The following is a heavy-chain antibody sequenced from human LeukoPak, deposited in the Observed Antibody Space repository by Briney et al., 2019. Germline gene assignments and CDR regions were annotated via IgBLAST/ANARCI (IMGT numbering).Heavy chain of an antibody. Sequence: TGGSLRLSCGASGFTLNGYNMNWVRQAPGKRLEWISYISSGSTTIYYADSVKGRFTISRDYAKNSLYLQLKRLRAEDTAVYYCARDRDILTGYYKNAFDIWGQGTMVTVSS. CDR3: ARDRDILTGYYKNAFDI. V-gene: IGHV3-48*01. CDR2: ISSGSTTI. CDR1: GFTLNGYN. J-gene: IGHJ3*02. D-gene: IGHD3-9*01.